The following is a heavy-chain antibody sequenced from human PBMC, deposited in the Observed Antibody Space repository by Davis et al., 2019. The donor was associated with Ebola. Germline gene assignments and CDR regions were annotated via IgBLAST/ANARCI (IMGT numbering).Heavy chain of an antibody. CDR3: ARGGAAYYYYYYGMDV. CDR2: INHSGST. CDR1: GGSFSGYY. Sequence: MPSETLSLTCAVYGGSFSGYYWSWIRQPPGKGLEWIGEINHSGSTNYNPSLKSRVTISVDKSKNQFSLKLSSVTAADTAVYYCARGGAAYYYYYYGMDVWGQGTTVTVSS. D-gene: IGHD6-25*01. J-gene: IGHJ6*02. V-gene: IGHV4-34*01.